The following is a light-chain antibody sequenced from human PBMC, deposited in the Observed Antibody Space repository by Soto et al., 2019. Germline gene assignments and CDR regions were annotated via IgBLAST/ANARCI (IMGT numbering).Light chain of an antibody. CDR3: SSYAGSNIL. J-gene: IGLJ1*01. V-gene: IGLV2-8*01. CDR2: EVN. Sequence: QSALTQPPSASGSPGQSVTISCTGTSRDVGGYNYVSWYQQHPGKAPKLMIYEVNKRPSGVPDRFSASKSGNTASLTVSGLQAEDEADYYCSSYAGSNILFGTGTKLTVL. CDR1: SRDVGGYNY.